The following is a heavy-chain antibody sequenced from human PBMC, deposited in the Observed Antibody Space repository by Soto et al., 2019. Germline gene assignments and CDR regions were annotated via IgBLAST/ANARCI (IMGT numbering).Heavy chain of an antibody. CDR2: SNHSGST. CDR1: GGSFSGYY. V-gene: IGHV4-34*01. D-gene: IGHD6-13*01. CDR3: ARDPPIAAAGYYYYYYMDV. J-gene: IGHJ6*03. Sequence: SETLFLTCAVYGGSFSGYYWSWIRQPPGKGLEWIGESNHSGSTNYNPSLKSQVTISVDTYKYQFSLKLSSVTAAATAASYCARDPPIAAAGYYYYYYMDVWGKGTTVTVSS.